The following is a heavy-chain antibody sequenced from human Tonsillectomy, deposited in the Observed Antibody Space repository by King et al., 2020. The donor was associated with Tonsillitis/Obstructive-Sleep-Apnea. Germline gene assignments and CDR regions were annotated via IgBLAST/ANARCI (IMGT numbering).Heavy chain of an antibody. Sequence: VQLVESGGGLVQPGGSLRLSCAASGFTFSSYAMSWARQAPGKGLEWVSAISDSGGSTYYADSVKGRFTISRDDSKNTLYLQMNSLRAEDTAVYYCAKVETTWETFDIWGQGTMVTVSS. J-gene: IGHJ3*02. V-gene: IGHV3-23*04. D-gene: IGHD2/OR15-2a*01. CDR2: ISDSGGST. CDR1: GFTFSSYA. CDR3: AKVETTWETFDI.